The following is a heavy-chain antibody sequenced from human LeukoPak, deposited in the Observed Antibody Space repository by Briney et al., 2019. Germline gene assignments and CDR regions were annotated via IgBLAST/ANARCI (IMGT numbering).Heavy chain of an antibody. J-gene: IGHJ5*02. Sequence: ASVKVSCKASGDTFTSYYMHWVRQAPGQGLEWMGVINPTGGSTSYAHKFQGRITLTRDMSTSTDYLELSSLRSDDTAVYYCARDISVRDAAWWFNPWGQGTLVTVSS. CDR3: ARDISVRDAAWWFNP. V-gene: IGHV1-46*01. CDR2: INPTGGST. CDR1: GDTFTSYY. D-gene: IGHD5-24*01.